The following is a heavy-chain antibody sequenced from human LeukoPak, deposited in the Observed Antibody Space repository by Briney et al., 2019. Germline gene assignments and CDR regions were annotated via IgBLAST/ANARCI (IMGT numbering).Heavy chain of an antibody. J-gene: IGHJ4*02. D-gene: IGHD6-19*01. CDR2: ISSDESIT. CDR3: ARVSLSSGCLSN. CDR1: GFTFSNYW. V-gene: IGHV3-74*01. Sequence: GGSLRLSCAASGFTFSNYWMHWVRQAPGKGLVWVSRISSDESITSYADSVKGRFTISRDNAKNTLFLQMNGLRAEDTAVYYCARVSLSSGCLSNWGQGTLVSVSS.